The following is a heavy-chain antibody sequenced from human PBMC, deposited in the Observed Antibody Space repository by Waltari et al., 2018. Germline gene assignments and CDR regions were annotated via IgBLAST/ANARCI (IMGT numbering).Heavy chain of an antibody. Sequence: EVQLVQSGAEVKKPGATVKISCKVSGYTFTDYYMHWVQQAPGKGLEWMGLVDPEDCETIDAEKFPGRVPITAATSTDTSHMELSSLGSEDTAVYYCAPLYFDSSGSHDYWGQGTLVTVSS. CDR1: GYTFTDYY. V-gene: IGHV1-69-2*01. CDR2: VDPEDCET. D-gene: IGHD3-22*01. CDR3: APLYFDSSGSHDY. J-gene: IGHJ4*02.